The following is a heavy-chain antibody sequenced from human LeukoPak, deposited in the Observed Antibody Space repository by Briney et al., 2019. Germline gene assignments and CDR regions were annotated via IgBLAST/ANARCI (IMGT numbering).Heavy chain of an antibody. J-gene: IGHJ6*02. Sequence: ASVKVSCRTSGYTLTSYGISWVRQAPGQGLEWVGWISGYNGNTNYAQKLQGRVTMTTDTSTTTAYMELRSLGSDDTAVYYCARDGSLFSGDYYYGMDVWGQGTTVTVSS. CDR2: ISGYNGNT. V-gene: IGHV1-18*01. CDR3: ARDGSLFSGDYYYGMDV. CDR1: GYTLTSYG. D-gene: IGHD3-10*02.